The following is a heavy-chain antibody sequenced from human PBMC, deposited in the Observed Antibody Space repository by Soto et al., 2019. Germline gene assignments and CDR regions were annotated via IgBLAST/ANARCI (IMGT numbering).Heavy chain of an antibody. Sequence: EVQLVESGGGLVRPGGSLRVSCAASGFTFSNAWMNWVRQAPGKGLEWVGRIKSKTDDGTTDYAAPVKGRFTISRDDSKNMLYLQRNSLETEDTAVYYCATEGRRTDFDYWGQGTRVTVSS. CDR1: GFTFSNAW. V-gene: IGHV3-15*07. D-gene: IGHD3-10*01. CDR2: IKSKTDDGTT. J-gene: IGHJ4*02. CDR3: ATEGRRTDFDY.